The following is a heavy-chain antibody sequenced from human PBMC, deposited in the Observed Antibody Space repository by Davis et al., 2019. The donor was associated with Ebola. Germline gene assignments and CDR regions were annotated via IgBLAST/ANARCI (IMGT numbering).Heavy chain of an antibody. J-gene: IGHJ1*01. V-gene: IGHV1-2*06. CDR1: GYTFTGYY. D-gene: IGHD3-22*01. Sequence: ASVNVSCKASGYTFTGYYMHWVRQAPGQGLEWMGRINPNSGGTNYAQKFQGRVTMTRDTSISTAYMELSRLRSDDTAVYYCACYDSSGYSTFPYAEYFQHWGQGTLVTVSS. CDR2: INPNSGGT. CDR3: ACYDSSGYSTFPYAEYFQH.